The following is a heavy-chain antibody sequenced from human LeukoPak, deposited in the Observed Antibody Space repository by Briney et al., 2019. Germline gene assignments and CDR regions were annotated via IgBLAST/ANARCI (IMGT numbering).Heavy chain of an antibody. Sequence: SETLSLTCTVSGGSISTRNYYWGWIRQPPGRGLEWIGSVYSSGSIYYNPSLKSRVTISVDTSKNQFSLRLSSVTAADTAVYYCARQTGSGLFILPGGQGTLVTVSS. CDR2: VYSSGSI. D-gene: IGHD3/OR15-3a*01. CDR1: GGSISTRNYY. J-gene: IGHJ4*02. V-gene: IGHV4-39*07. CDR3: ARQTGSGLFILP.